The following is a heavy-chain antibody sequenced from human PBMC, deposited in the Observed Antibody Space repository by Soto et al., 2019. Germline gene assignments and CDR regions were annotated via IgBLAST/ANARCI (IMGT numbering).Heavy chain of an antibody. V-gene: IGHV1-18*01. CDR2: ISAHNGNT. Sequence: QVHLVQSGAEVKKPGASVKVSCKGSGYDFTTYGITWVRQAPGLGLEWMAWISAHNGNTDSAQKLQGRVTVTRDTSTSAGYMELRSLRSDDAAVYYCARGRYGDSWGQGALVTVSS. CDR1: GYDFTTYG. D-gene: IGHD1-1*01. CDR3: ARGRYGDS. J-gene: IGHJ4*02.